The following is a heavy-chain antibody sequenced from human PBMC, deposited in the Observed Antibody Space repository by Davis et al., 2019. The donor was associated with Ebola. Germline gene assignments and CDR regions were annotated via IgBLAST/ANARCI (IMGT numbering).Heavy chain of an antibody. Sequence: GGSLRLSCAASGFTFSHYYMSWIRQAPGQGLEWVSYISSSGSTIYYADSAKGRFTISRDNAKNSLYLQMNSLRDEDTAVYYCARGYSSSSNHYGMDVWGQGTTVTVSS. CDR2: ISSSGSTI. V-gene: IGHV3-11*04. CDR1: GFTFSHYY. D-gene: IGHD6-6*01. CDR3: ARGYSSSSNHYGMDV. J-gene: IGHJ6*02.